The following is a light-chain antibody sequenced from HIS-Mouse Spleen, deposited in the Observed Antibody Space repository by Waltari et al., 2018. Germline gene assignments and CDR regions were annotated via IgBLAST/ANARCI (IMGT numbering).Light chain of an antibody. CDR2: GKN. Sequence: SSELTQDPAVSVALGQTVRITCQGDSLRSYYASWYQQKPGQAPVLVIYGKNNRPSGIPDRFSGSGSGNTASLTITGAQAEDEADYYCNSRDSSGNHVVFGGWTKLTVL. V-gene: IGLV3-19*01. CDR3: NSRDSSGNHVV. J-gene: IGLJ2*01. CDR1: SLRSYY.